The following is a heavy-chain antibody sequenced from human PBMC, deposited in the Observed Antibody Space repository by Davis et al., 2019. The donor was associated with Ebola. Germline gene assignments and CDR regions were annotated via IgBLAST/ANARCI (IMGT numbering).Heavy chain of an antibody. D-gene: IGHD3-22*01. V-gene: IGHV4-30-4*01. CDR1: GGSIGSGDYY. CDR3: ARSSSGYYYRYFDL. CDR2: IYYSGST. Sequence: PSETLSLTCTVSGGSIGSGDYYWSWIRQPPGKGLEWIGYIYYSGSTYYNPSLKSRVTISVDTSKNQFSLKLSSVTAADTAVYYCARSSSGYYYRYFDLWGRGTLVTVSS. J-gene: IGHJ2*01.